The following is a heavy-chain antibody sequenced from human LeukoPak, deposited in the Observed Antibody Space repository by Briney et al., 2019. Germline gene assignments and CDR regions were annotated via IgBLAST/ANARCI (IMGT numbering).Heavy chain of an antibody. Sequence: SETLSLTCAVYGGSFSGYYWSWIRQPPGKGLEWIGEINHSGSTNYNPSLKSRVTISVDTSKNQFSLKLSSVTAADTAVYYCARENWNYAFGAFDIWGQGTMVTVSS. CDR1: GGSFSGYY. J-gene: IGHJ3*02. D-gene: IGHD1-7*01. V-gene: IGHV4-34*01. CDR2: INHSGST. CDR3: ARENWNYAFGAFDI.